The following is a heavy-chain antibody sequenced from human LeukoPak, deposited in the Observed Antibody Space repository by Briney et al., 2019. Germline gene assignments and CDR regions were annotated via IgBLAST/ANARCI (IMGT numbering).Heavy chain of an antibody. CDR2: INHSGST. D-gene: IGHD3-10*01. J-gene: IGHJ6*03. CDR1: GGSFSGYY. CDR3: ARGRYYTYYYGSGSYYYYYYYMDV. Sequence: SETLSLTCAVYGGSFSGYYWSWIRQPPGKGLEWIGEINHSGSTNYNPSLKSRVTISVDTSKNQFSLKLSSVTAADTAVYYCARGRYYTYYYGSGSYYYYYYYMDVWDKGTTVTVSS. V-gene: IGHV4-34*01.